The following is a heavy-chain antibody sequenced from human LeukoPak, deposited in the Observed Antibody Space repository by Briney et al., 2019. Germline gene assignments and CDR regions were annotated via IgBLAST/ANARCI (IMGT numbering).Heavy chain of an antibody. Sequence: GESLKISCKGSGYTFTTYSMHWVRQAPGQGLEWMAIINLSGGSTDYTQKFQGRVTMTRDTSTSTVYMELSSLRSEDTAVYYCVRHNHMDVWGQGTTVTVSS. CDR1: GYTFTTYS. CDR2: INLSGGST. V-gene: IGHV1-46*01. J-gene: IGHJ6*02. CDR3: VRHNHMDV.